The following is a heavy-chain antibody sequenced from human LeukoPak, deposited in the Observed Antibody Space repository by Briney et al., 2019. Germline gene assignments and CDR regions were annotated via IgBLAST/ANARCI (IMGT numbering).Heavy chain of an antibody. Sequence: GESLKISCKGSGYSFTKYWIGWVRQMPGKGLEWMGLIYPGDSDTRYSPSFQGQVTISADKSIRTAYLQWTSLTASDTAIYYCARRGGDGYSNYVAYWGQGTLVTVSS. CDR3: ARRGGDGYSNYVAY. V-gene: IGHV5-51*01. CDR2: IYPGDSDT. J-gene: IGHJ4*02. D-gene: IGHD4-11*01. CDR1: GYSFTKYW.